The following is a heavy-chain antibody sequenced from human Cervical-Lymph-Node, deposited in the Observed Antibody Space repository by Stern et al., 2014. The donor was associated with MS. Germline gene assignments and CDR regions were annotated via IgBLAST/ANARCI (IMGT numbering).Heavy chain of an antibody. CDR2: ISGSGGNT. CDR3: AKGVRVTGAGYGVDA. CDR1: GFIFSDYA. V-gene: IGHV3-23*04. Sequence: VQLVESGGGLVQPGGSLRLSCAASGFIFSDYAMTWVRQAPGQGLEWVSSISGSGGNTFYADSVKGRFTISRDNSKNTLFVQRDSLRAEDTAVYYCAKGVRVTGAGYGVDAWGQGATVIVSS. D-gene: IGHD2-21*02. J-gene: IGHJ6*02.